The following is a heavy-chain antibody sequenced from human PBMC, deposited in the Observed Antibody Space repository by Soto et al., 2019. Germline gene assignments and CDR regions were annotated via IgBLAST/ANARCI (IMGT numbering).Heavy chain of an antibody. CDR2: TYYRSKWYN. Sequence: QTLSLTCAISGDSVSSNNAAWNWIRQSPSRGLEWLGRTYYRSKWYNNYAISVKSRITINPDTSKNQFSLQLNSVTPEDTAVYYCAREQWLVRDSYYGVDVWGQGTTVTVSS. V-gene: IGHV6-1*01. CDR3: AREQWLVRDSYYGVDV. D-gene: IGHD6-19*01. J-gene: IGHJ6*02. CDR1: GDSVSSNNAA.